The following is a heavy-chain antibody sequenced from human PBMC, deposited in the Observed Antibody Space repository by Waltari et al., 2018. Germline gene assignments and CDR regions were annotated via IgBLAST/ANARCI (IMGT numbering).Heavy chain of an antibody. D-gene: IGHD7-27*01. CDR1: GGSISSYY. CDR3: ARAGPRTGDFDY. J-gene: IGHJ4*02. V-gene: IGHV4-59*01. Sequence: QVQLQESGPGLVKPSETLSLTCTVSGGSISSYYWSWTRQPPGKGLEWIGYIYYSGSTNYNPSLKSRVTISVDTAKNPFSLKLSSVTAADTAVYYCARAGPRTGDFDYWGQGTLVTVSS. CDR2: IYYSGST.